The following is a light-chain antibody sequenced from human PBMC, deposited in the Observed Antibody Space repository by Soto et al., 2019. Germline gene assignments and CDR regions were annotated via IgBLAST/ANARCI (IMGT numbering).Light chain of an antibody. V-gene: IGLV2-14*01. Sequence: QSALTQPASVSASRGQSITISCTGTSSDVPGSNSVSWYQQHPGKAPILIIFDVFKRPSGISDRSSGSQSGNTASLPISGLQAEDEAEYYRSSSITHATVVFGGGTKLTVL. CDR3: SSSITHATVV. CDR1: SSDVPGSNS. CDR2: DVF. J-gene: IGLJ2*01.